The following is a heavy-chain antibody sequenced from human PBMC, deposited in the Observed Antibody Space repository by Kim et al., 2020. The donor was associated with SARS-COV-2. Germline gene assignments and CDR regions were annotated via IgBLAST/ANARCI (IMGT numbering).Heavy chain of an antibody. V-gene: IGHV3-21*01. J-gene: IGHJ4*02. CDR2: I. CDR3: ARVGYGSSWYDY. D-gene: IGHD6-13*01. Sequence: IYNADSGKGRFTISRDNAKNSLYLQMSGLSAEDTAVYYCARVGYGSSWYDYWGQGTLVTVSS.